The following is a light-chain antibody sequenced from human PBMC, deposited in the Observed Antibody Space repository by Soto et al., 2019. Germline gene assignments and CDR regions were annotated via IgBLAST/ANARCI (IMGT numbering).Light chain of an antibody. J-gene: IGLJ1*01. CDR3: SAYSDIDTKV. CDR2: EVN. CDR1: SSDVGAYIY. Sequence: QSALTQPASVSGSPGQSITISCGGTSSDVGAYIYVSWYQQFPGKAPKLILYEVNNRPSGVSNRFSGSKSETTASLTISGLRPEDEADYYCSAYSDIDTKVFGTGTKLTVL. V-gene: IGLV2-14*03.